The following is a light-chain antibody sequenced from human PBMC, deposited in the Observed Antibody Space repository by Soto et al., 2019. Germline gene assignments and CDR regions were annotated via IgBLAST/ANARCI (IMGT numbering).Light chain of an antibody. CDR1: QGISNY. CDR2: AAS. J-gene: IGKJ1*01. V-gene: IGKV1-27*01. Sequence: DIQMTQSPSSLSASVGDRVTITCRASQGISNYLAWYQQKPGKVPKLLIYAASTLQSGVPSRFSDSGSGTDFTLTISSLQPEDVATYYCQKYNSAPQWTFGQGTKVEIK. CDR3: QKYNSAPQWT.